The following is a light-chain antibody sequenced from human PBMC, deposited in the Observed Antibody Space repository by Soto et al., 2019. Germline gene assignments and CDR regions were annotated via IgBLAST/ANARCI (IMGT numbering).Light chain of an antibody. CDR3: ATWDCSRSAWL. CDR2: DNN. V-gene: IGLV1-51*01. Sequence: QSVLTQPPSVSAAPGQTVTISCSGGSSNIGNNYVSWYQQVAGTAPKLLIFDNNKRPSGIPDRFSGSKSGTSATLGIAGLQTGDAADYYCATWDCSRSAWLFGGGTKLTVL. J-gene: IGLJ3*02. CDR1: SSNIGNNY.